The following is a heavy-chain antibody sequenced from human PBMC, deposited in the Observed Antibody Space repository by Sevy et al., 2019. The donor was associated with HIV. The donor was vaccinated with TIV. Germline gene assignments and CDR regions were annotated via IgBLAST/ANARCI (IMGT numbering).Heavy chain of an antibody. CDR3: ARGYSYGYGMDV. CDR2: ISSDGSPT. D-gene: IGHD5-18*01. J-gene: IGHJ6*02. V-gene: IGHV3-74*01. CDR1: GFTFSSYW. Sequence: GWSLRLSCEASGFTFSSYWMHWVRQSPGKGLVWVSRISSDGSPTNYADSVKGRFTISRDNAKNTLYLQMNSLRAEDTALYYCARGYSYGYGMDVWGQGTTVTVSS.